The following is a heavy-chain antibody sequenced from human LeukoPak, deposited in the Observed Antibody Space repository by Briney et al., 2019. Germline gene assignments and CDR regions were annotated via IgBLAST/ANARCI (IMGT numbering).Heavy chain of an antibody. Sequence: PGGSLRLSCAASGFTFSGYEMNWVRQAPGKGLEWVSYISSSGSTIYYADSVKGRFTTSRDNAKNSLYLQMNSLRAEDTAVYYCARGFGGYDIIDYWGQGTLVTVSS. CDR3: ARGFGGYDIIDY. CDR1: GFTFSGYE. CDR2: ISSSGSTI. D-gene: IGHD5-12*01. J-gene: IGHJ4*02. V-gene: IGHV3-48*03.